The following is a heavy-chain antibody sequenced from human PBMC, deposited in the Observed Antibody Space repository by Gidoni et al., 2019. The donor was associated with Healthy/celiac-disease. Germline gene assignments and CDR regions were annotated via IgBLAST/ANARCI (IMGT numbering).Heavy chain of an antibody. Sequence: EVQLVESGGGLVKPGGSLRLSCAASGFTFSSYSMTWVRQAPGKGLEWVSSISSSSSYIYYADSVKGRFTIARDNAKNSLYLQRNSLRAEDTAVYYCARDRSRGYSYGYGAFDIWGQGTMVTVSS. J-gene: IGHJ3*02. CDR2: ISSSSSYI. D-gene: IGHD5-18*01. V-gene: IGHV3-21*01. CDR1: GFTFSSYS. CDR3: ARDRSRGYSYGYGAFDI.